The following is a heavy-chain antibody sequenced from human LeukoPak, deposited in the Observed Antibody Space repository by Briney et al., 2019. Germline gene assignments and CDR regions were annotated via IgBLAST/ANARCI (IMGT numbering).Heavy chain of an antibody. V-gene: IGHV4-38-2*02. CDR2: IYHNGVT. CDR3: ALYSGSYYFAFDI. CDR1: DYSISSGYY. J-gene: IGHJ3*02. Sequence: SETLSLTCTVSDYSISSGYYWGWIRQPPGKGLEWIGSIYHNGVTYSNASLRSRLSISVDTSKNQFSLRLSSVTAADAAVYYCALYSGSYYFAFDIWGQGTMVTVSS. D-gene: IGHD1-26*01.